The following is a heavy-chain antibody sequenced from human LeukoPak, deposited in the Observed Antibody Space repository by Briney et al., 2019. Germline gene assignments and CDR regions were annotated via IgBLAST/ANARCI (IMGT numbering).Heavy chain of an antibody. CDR3: AKDRMVTTGLGALDI. J-gene: IGHJ3*02. V-gene: IGHV3-23*01. Sequence: PGGSLRLSCAASGFTFSSYAMSWVRQAPGKGLEWVSAIGGSGVHTYYADSAKGRFTISRDNSKSTLYLQMNNLRGEDTAVYYCAKDRMVTTGLGALDIWGPGTMVTVSS. D-gene: IGHD4-17*01. CDR1: GFTFSSYA. CDR2: IGGSGVHT.